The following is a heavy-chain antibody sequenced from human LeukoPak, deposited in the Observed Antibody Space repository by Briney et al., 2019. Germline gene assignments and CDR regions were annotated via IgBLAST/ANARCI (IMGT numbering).Heavy chain of an antibody. V-gene: IGHV4-4*07. CDR1: GASITSYH. J-gene: IGHJ4*02. Sequence: SETLSLTCTVSGASITSYHWSWIRQSAGKGLEWIGRIYITGSTNYNPSLKSRVTMSTDTSKNQFSLRVSSVTAADTAVYYCARDGLYTSGYSYFDYWGQGTLVSVSS. D-gene: IGHD5-18*01. CDR2: IYITGST. CDR3: ARDGLYTSGYSYFDY.